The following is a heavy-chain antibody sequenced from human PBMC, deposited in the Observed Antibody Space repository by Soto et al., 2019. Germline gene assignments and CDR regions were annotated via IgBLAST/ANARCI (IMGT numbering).Heavy chain of an antibody. Sequence: QLQLQESGPGLVKPSETLSLTCTVSGGSISSSSYYWGWIRQPPGQGLEWIGSIYYSGSTYYNPSLKRAVTISVDTAKNRFSLKLRSVTAADTAVYYCARRPIYSNYDYWGQGTLVTVSS. CDR1: GGSISSSSYY. CDR2: IYYSGST. V-gene: IGHV4-39*01. D-gene: IGHD4-4*01. CDR3: ARRPIYSNYDY. J-gene: IGHJ4*02.